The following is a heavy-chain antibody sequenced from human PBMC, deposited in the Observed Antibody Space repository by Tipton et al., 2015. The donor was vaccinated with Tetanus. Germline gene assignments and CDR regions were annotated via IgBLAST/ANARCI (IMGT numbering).Heavy chain of an antibody. CDR3: AKGDPGNFDS. CDR1: GYTFNTYW. D-gene: IGHD3-9*01. Sequence: QLVQSGAEVKRPGDSLKISCKGSGYTFNTYWIAWVRQKPGKGLEWMGIIYPGDSETRYSPSFQGQVTMSADKSNTTAYLQWSSLKASDTAIYYCAKGDPGNFDSWGQGTQVIVSS. CDR2: IYPGDSET. J-gene: IGHJ4*02. V-gene: IGHV5-51*01.